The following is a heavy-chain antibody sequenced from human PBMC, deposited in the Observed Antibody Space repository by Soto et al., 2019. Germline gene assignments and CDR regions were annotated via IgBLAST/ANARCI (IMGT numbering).Heavy chain of an antibody. CDR3: ERNTYYYDSSGYYRHYYYYGMDV. J-gene: IGHJ6*02. CDR2: LWFDGSNK. D-gene: IGHD3-22*01. Sequence: ESGGGVVQPGRSLRLSCAASGFTFSSYGMHWVRQAPGKGLEWVAVLWFDGSNKYYADSVKGRFTISRDNSKNTLYLQMNSLRAEDTAVYYCERNTYYYDSSGYYRHYYYYGMDVWGQGTTVTVSS. V-gene: IGHV3-33*01. CDR1: GFTFSSYG.